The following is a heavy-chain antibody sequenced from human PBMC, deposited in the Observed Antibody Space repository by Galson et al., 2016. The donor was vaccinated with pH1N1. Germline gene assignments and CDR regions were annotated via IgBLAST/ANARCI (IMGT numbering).Heavy chain of an antibody. CDR3: ARERAGAFHL. Sequence: SLRLSCADSGFTFSTYWMTWVRQIPGKGLQWLANIKQDGSEKHYVDSVKGRFTISGDSAKNSLYLQMNSLRAEDTAVYYCARERAGAFHLWGQGTMVIVSS. CDR1: GFTFSTYW. J-gene: IGHJ3*01. CDR2: IKQDGSEK. V-gene: IGHV3-7*01.